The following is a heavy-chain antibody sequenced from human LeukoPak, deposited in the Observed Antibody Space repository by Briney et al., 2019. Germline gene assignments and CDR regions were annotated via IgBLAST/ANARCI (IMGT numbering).Heavy chain of an antibody. D-gene: IGHD2-2*01. CDR1: RYTFTGYY. CDR3: ARVSSHSLSQYYFDY. J-gene: IGHJ4*02. Sequence: GASVKLSCKAFRYTFTGYYIHWVRQAPGQGLEWMGWINPNSAFTSYAQKFQGRVTMTRDTPITTAYMELTRLTSDDTAVYYCARVSSHSLSQYYFDYWGRGALVTVSS. CDR2: INPNSAFT. V-gene: IGHV1-2*02.